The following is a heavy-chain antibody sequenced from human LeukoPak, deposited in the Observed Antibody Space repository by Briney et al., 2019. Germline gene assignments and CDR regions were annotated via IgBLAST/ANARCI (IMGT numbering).Heavy chain of an antibody. D-gene: IGHD3-22*01. CDR2: ISGSGGST. CDR1: GFTFGSYA. V-gene: IGHV3-23*01. J-gene: IGHJ4*02. CDR3: AKGTKAIVVDNYFDY. Sequence: PGGSLRLSCAASGFTFGSYAMTWVRQAPGKGLEWVSTISGSGGSTYHADSVKGHFTISRDNSKNTLYLQMNSLRAEDTAVYYCAKGTKAIVVDNYFDYWGQGTLVTVSS.